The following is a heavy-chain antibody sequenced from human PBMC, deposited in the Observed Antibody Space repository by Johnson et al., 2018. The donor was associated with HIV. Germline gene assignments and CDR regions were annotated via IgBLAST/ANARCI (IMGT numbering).Heavy chain of an antibody. CDR2: LFSGGTT. Sequence: VQLVESGGGLVQPGGSLRLSCAASGFTVSSNYMTWVRQAPGKGLEWVSVLFSGGTTYYADSVKGRFTISRDNSKNTLYLQMNSLRAEDTAVYYCARDPDIWGQGTMVSVSS. CDR1: GFTVSSNY. J-gene: IGHJ3*02. V-gene: IGHV3-66*02. CDR3: ARDPDI.